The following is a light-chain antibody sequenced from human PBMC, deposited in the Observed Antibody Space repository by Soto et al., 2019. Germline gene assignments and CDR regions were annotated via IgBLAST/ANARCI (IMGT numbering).Light chain of an antibody. Sequence: SYELTQPPSVSVSPGQTASITCSGDKLGDKYACWYQQKPGQSPVLVIYQDSKRPSGIPGRFSGSNSGNTATLTISGTQAMDEADYYCQAWDSSTPYVFGTGTKLTAL. V-gene: IGLV3-1*01. CDR2: QDS. CDR3: QAWDSSTPYV. J-gene: IGLJ1*01. CDR1: KLGDKY.